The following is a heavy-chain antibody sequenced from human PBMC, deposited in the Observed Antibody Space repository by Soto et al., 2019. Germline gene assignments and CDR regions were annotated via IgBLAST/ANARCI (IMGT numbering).Heavy chain of an antibody. V-gene: IGHV1-69*13. D-gene: IGHD2-2*01. J-gene: IGHJ6*02. CDR3: ARDRFRPRDDIVVVPAADYYYYYYGMDV. CDR2: IIPIFGTA. Sequence: ASVKVSCKASGGTFSSYAISWVRQAPGQGLEWMGGIIPIFGTANYAQKFQGRVTITADESTSTAYMELSSLRSEDTAVYYCARDRFRPRDDIVVVPAADYYYYYYGMDVWGQGTTVTVS. CDR1: GGTFSSYA.